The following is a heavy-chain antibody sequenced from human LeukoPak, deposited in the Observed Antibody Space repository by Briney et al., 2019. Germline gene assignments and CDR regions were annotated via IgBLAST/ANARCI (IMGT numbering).Heavy chain of an antibody. Sequence: GSLRLSCAASGFTFSSYSMNWVRQAPGKGLEWVSVIYSGGSTYYADSVKGRFTISRDNSKNTLYLQMNSLRAEDTAVYYCARWELLKWLDPWGQGTLVTVSS. CDR2: IYSGGST. CDR1: GFTFSSYS. D-gene: IGHD1-26*01. J-gene: IGHJ5*02. CDR3: ARWELLKWLDP. V-gene: IGHV3-53*01.